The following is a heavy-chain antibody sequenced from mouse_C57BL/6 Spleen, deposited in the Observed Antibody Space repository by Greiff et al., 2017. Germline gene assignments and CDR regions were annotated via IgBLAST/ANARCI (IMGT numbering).Heavy chain of an antibody. CDR2: IDPEDGAT. Sequence: VQLQQSGAELVRPGASVKLSCTASGFNIKDYYMHWVKQRTEQSLEWIGRIDPEDGATEYAPKFQGKATMTADTSSNTAYLQLSSLTSEDTADYCGTALVYYCSSLFDVWGTGTTVTVSS. V-gene: IGHV14-1*01. D-gene: IGHD1-1*01. CDR3: TALVYYCSSLFDV. J-gene: IGHJ1*03. CDR1: GFNIKDYY.